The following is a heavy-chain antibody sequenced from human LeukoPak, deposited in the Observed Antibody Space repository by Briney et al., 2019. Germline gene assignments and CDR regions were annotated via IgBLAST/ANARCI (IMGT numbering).Heavy chain of an antibody. J-gene: IGHJ4*02. CDR2: INHSGST. D-gene: IGHD6-19*01. CDR1: GGSFSGYY. CDR3: ARRTSLVALAVAVVKVFDY. V-gene: IGHV4-34*01. Sequence: SETLSLTCAVYGGSFSGYYWSWIRQPPGKGLEWIGEINHSGSTNYNPSLKSRVTISVDTSKNQFSLKLSSVTAADTAVYYCARRTSLVALAVAVVKVFDYWGQGTLVTVSS.